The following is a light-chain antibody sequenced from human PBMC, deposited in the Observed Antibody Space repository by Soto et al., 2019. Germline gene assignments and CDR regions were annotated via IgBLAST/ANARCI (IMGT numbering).Light chain of an antibody. J-gene: IGLJ1*01. CDR1: SSNIGAGHD. V-gene: IGLV1-40*01. CDR3: QSYDSSLSAHYV. Sequence: VLTEPPSVSGAPGQRVTISCTGSSSNIGAGHDVHWYQQLPGSAPKLLIYGSRNRPSGVPDRFSGSRSGTSASLAITGLQAEDEADYYCQSYDSSLSAHYVFGTGTKVTVL. CDR2: GSR.